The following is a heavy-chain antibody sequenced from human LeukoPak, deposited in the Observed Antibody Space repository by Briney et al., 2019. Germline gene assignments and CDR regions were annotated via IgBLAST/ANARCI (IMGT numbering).Heavy chain of an antibody. D-gene: IGHD4-17*01. CDR2: INHSGST. J-gene: IGHJ3*02. CDR3: ARRRLLGAFDI. Sequence: LKPSETLSLTCAVYGGSVSGYYWCWIRQPPGKGLEWIGEINHSGSTNYNPSLKSRVTISVDTSKNQFSLKLSSVTAADTAVYYCARRRLLGAFDIWGQGTMVTVSS. CDR1: GGSVSGYY. V-gene: IGHV4-34*01.